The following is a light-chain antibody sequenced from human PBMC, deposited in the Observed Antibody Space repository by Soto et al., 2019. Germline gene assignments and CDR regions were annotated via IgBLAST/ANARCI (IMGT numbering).Light chain of an antibody. CDR3: QQYDSFSVT. CDR2: ATT. J-gene: IGKJ1*01. CDR1: QTVISY. V-gene: IGKV1-39*01. Sequence: DIQLTQSPSSLSSSVGDRVTITCRASQTVISYLNWYQQKPGQAPKLLIYATTHLQSGVPSRFSGSGSGTEFTLTISSLHPEDFATYFCQQYDSFSVTFGQGTKVDIK.